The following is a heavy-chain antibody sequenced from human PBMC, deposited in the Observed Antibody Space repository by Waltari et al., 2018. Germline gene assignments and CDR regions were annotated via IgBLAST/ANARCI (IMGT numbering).Heavy chain of an antibody. CDR1: GGSFSGYY. J-gene: IGHJ4*02. V-gene: IGHV4-34*01. D-gene: IGHD5-12*01. CDR2: INHSEST. Sequence: QVQLQQWGAGLLKPSETLSLTCAVYGGSFSGYYWSWIRQPPGKGLEWIGEINHSESTNYNPSLKSRVTISVDTSKNQFSLKLSSVTAADTAVYYCARGGDGYNYSYFDYWGQGTLVTVSS. CDR3: ARGGDGYNYSYFDY.